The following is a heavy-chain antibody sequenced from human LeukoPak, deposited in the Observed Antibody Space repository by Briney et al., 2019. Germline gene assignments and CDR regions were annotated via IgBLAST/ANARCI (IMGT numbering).Heavy chain of an antibody. CDR1: GGSISSSSYY. CDR2: IYYSGST. J-gene: IGHJ6*03. Sequence: PSETLSLTCTVSGGSISSSSYYWGWIRQPPGKGLEWIGSIYYSGSTYYNPSLKSRVTISVDTSKNQFSLKLSSVTAADTAVYYCARDSRQRTGRNYYYYMDVWGKGTTVTISS. CDR3: ARDSRQRTGRNYYYYMDV. V-gene: IGHV4-39*02. D-gene: IGHD1-1*01.